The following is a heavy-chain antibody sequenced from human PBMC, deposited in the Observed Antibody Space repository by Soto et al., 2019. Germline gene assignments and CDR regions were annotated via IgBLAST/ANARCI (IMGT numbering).Heavy chain of an antibody. V-gene: IGHV3-30*18. CDR2: IAYDGSNK. J-gene: IGHJ4*02. Sequence: QVQLVESGGGVVQPGRSLRLSCAASGFTFSSYGMHWVRQAPGKGLEWVAVIAYDGSNKYYADSVKGRLTISRDNSKNTLYLQMNSVRAEDTAVYYCAKDQGCSGGSCYPWYFDSWGQGTLVTVSS. CDR3: AKDQGCSGGSCYPWYFDS. CDR1: GFTFSSYG. D-gene: IGHD2-15*01.